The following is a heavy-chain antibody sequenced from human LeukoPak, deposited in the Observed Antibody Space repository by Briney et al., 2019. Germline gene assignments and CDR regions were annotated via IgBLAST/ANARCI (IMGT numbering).Heavy chain of an antibody. CDR2: MNPNSGNT. D-gene: IGHD6-13*01. CDR1: GYTFTSYD. CDR3: ARGRGSSWPGNY. J-gene: IGHJ4*02. Sequence: ASVKVSCKASGYTFTSYDINWVRQAPGQGREWMGWMNPNSGNTGYAQKFQGRVTITRNTSISTAYMELSSLRSEDTAVYYCARGRGSSWPGNYWGQGTLVTVSS. V-gene: IGHV1-8*03.